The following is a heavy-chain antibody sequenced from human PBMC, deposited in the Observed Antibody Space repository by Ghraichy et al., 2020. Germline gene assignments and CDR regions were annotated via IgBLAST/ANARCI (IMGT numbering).Heavy chain of an antibody. D-gene: IGHD1-14*01. Sequence: GGSLRLSCSASGFVFHRYGIHWVRQAPGKGLEWVGIIWHDGSKRVHADSVEGRFTISRDNSKNTAFLQMNSLRAEDTAVYYCASHPRNHHWGQGTLVTVSS. V-gene: IGHV3-33*01. J-gene: IGHJ1*01. CDR3: ASHPRNHH. CDR2: IWHDGSKR. CDR1: GFVFHRYG.